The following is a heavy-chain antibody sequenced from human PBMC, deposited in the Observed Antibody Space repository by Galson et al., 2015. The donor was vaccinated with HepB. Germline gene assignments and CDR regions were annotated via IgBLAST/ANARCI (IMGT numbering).Heavy chain of an antibody. CDR3: ASGSGGYYYYYMDV. Sequence: SVKVSCKASGGTFSSYAISWVRQAPGQGLEWMGRIIPILGIANYAQKFQGRVTITADKSTSTAYMELSSPRSEDTAVYYRASGSGGYYYYYMDVWGKGTTVTVSS. D-gene: IGHD3-10*01. V-gene: IGHV1-69*04. J-gene: IGHJ6*03. CDR2: IIPILGIA. CDR1: GGTFSSYA.